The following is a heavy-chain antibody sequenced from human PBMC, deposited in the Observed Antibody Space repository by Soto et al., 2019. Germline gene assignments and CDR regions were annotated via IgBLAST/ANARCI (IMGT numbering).Heavy chain of an antibody. J-gene: IGHJ6*03. CDR3: ARGRGAGYCTNGVCLKNYYYYMDV. V-gene: IGHV4-34*01. D-gene: IGHD2-8*01. CDR2: INHSGST. CDR1: GGSFSGYY. Sequence: LSLTCAVYGGSFSGYYWSWIRQPPGKGLEWIGEINHSGSTNYNPSLKSRVTISVDTSKNQFSLKLSSVTAADTAVYYCARGRGAGYCTNGVCLKNYYYYMDVWGKGTTVTVSS.